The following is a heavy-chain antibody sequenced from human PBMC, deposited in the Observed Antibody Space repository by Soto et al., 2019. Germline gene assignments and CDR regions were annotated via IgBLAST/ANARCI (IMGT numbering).Heavy chain of an antibody. J-gene: IGHJ4*02. D-gene: IGHD6-13*01. Sequence: QVQLVESGGGVVQPGRSLRLSCAASGFTFSSYGMHWVRQAPGKGLEWVAVISYDGSNKYYADSVKGRFTISRDNSKNTLYLQMNGLRAEDTAVYYCAKDHRKVAAADYYFDYWGQGSLVTVSS. CDR1: GFTFSSYG. CDR3: AKDHRKVAAADYYFDY. V-gene: IGHV3-30*18. CDR2: ISYDGSNK.